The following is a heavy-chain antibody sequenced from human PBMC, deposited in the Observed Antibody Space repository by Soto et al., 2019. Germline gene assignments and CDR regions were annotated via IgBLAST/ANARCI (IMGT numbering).Heavy chain of an antibody. CDR2: INSDGSST. V-gene: IGHV3-74*01. J-gene: IGHJ4*02. CDR3: ASERAYCGGDCSYYFDY. Sequence: LRLSCAASGFTFSSYWMHWVRQAPGKGLVWVSRINSDGSSTSYADSVKGRFTISRDKAKNTLYLQMNSLRAEDTAVYYCASERAYCGGDCSYYFDYWGQGTLVTVSS. CDR1: GFTFSSYW. D-gene: IGHD2-21*02.